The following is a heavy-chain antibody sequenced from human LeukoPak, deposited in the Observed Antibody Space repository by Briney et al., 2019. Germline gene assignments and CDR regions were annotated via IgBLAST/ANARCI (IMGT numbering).Heavy chain of an antibody. J-gene: IGHJ4*02. V-gene: IGHV1-2*02. CDR3: ARDTRYDYVWGSYRHQKEEKYYFDY. Sequence: GASVKVSCKASGYTFTGYYMHWVRQAPGQGLEWMGWINPNSGGTNYAQKFQGRVTMTRDTSISTAYMELSRLRSDDTAVYYCARDTRYDYVWGSYRHQKEEKYYFDYWGQGTLVTVSS. D-gene: IGHD3-16*02. CDR2: INPNSGGT. CDR1: GYTFTGYY.